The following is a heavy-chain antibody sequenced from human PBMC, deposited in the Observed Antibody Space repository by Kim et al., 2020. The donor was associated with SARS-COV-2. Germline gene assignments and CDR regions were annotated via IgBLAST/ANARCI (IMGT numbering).Heavy chain of an antibody. D-gene: IGHD3-10*01. Sequence: ASVKVSCKVSGFTFSTSALHWVRQAPGQRLEWMGWINRDNGKTKSSERFQDRVTFTRDMSASTVYMELSSLRVEDTAVYYCARDAIFYDESGITDSWGQGTLVTVSS. CDR3: ARDAIFYDESGITDS. V-gene: IGHV1-3*01. J-gene: IGHJ4*02. CDR2: INRDNGKT. CDR1: GFTFSTSA.